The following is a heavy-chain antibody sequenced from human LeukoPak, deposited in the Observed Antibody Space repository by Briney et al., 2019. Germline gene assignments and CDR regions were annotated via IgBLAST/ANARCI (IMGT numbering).Heavy chain of an antibody. D-gene: IGHD6-13*01. Sequence: GASVKASCKASGYTFTSYYMHWVRQAPGQGLEWMGIINPSGGSTSYAQKFQGRVTMTRDTSTSTVYMELSSLRSEDTAVYYCATNPEYSSSWYYFDYWGQGTLVTVSS. CDR1: GYTFTSYY. J-gene: IGHJ4*02. CDR3: ATNPEYSSSWYYFDY. CDR2: INPSGGST. V-gene: IGHV1-46*01.